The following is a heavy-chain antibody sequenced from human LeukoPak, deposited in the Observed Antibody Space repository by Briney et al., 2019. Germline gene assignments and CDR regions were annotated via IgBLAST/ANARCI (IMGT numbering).Heavy chain of an antibody. CDR2: IKQDGSEK. Sequence: PGGSLRLSCAASGLTFSSYWMSWVRQAPGKGLGWVAKIKQDGSEKHYVDSVKGRFTISRDNAKNSLYLQINSLRAEDTAVYYCARLYRSGGSCYSCAFDIWGQGTMVTVSS. J-gene: IGHJ3*02. D-gene: IGHD2-15*01. V-gene: IGHV3-7*01. CDR3: ARLYRSGGSCYSCAFDI. CDR1: GLTFSSYW.